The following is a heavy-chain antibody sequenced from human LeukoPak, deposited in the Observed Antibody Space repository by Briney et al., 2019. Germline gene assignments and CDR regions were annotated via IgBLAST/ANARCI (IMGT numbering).Heavy chain of an antibody. D-gene: IGHD1-26*01. J-gene: IGHJ4*02. CDR3: AREAASTFDF. Sequence: SQTLSLTCAISGDSVSSNSAAWNWLRQSPSRGLEWLTRTYYRSKWYNAYAVSVRSRITINSDTSKNQFSLQLNSVTPEDTAVYYCAREAASTFDFWGPGILVTVSS. CDR2: TYYRSKWYN. CDR1: GDSVSSNSAA. V-gene: IGHV6-1*01.